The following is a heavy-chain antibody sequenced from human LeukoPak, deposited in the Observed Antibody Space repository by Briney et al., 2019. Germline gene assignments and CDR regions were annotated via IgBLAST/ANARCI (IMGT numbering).Heavy chain of an antibody. CDR2: INPNSGGT. Sequence: ASVKVSCKASGYTFTGYYMHWVRQAPGQGLEWMGWINPNSGGTNYAQKFQGRVTMTRDTSISTAYMELSRLRPDDTAVYYCARDLTWYYDFWSGYYTDNYYYGMDVWGQGTTVTVSS. D-gene: IGHD3-3*01. CDR3: ARDLTWYYDFWSGYYTDNYYYGMDV. CDR1: GYTFTGYY. V-gene: IGHV1-2*02. J-gene: IGHJ6*02.